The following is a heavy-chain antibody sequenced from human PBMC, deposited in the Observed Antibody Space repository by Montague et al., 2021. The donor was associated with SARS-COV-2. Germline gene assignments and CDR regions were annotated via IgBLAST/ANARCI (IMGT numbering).Heavy chain of an antibody. J-gene: IGHJ4*02. Sequence: SETLSLTCAVSSGSISSSNWWCWFRQPPGKGLEWMGEINHSGSTNSNPPLKNRLTISVDTSKNQFSLKLSSVTAADTAVYYCARHSCSSTSCYGPLWYWGQGTLVTVSS. V-gene: IGHV4-4*02. D-gene: IGHD2-2*01. CDR3: ARHSCSSTSCYGPLWY. CDR2: INHSGST. CDR1: SGSISSSNW.